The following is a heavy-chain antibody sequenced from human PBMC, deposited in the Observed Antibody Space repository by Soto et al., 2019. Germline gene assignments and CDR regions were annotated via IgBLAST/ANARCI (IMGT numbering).Heavy chain of an antibody. CDR3: AARGYSYGSSYYYYGMDV. Sequence: PGGSLRLSCAASGFTFSSYEMNWVRQAPGKGLEWVSYISSSGSTIYYADSVKGRFIISRDNAKNSLYLQMNSLRAEDTAVYYCAARGYSYGSSYYYYGMDVWGQGTTVTVSS. D-gene: IGHD5-18*01. CDR2: ISSSGSTI. J-gene: IGHJ6*02. CDR1: GFTFSSYE. V-gene: IGHV3-48*03.